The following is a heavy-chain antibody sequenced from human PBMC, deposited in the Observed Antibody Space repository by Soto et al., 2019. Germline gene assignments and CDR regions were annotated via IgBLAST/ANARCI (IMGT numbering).Heavy chain of an antibody. CDR1: DGSITPNY. Sequence: QIQLQESGPGLVKPSETLSLSCTVSDGSITPNYYTWVRQPPGKGLEWIGYVYYAGTTTYNPSLKSRVSISIDTSKNEVSLKLRSVTAADTAVYYCARLGAYYQALDSWGQGTLVTVSS. V-gene: IGHV4-59*08. D-gene: IGHD3-22*01. CDR2: VYYAGTT. CDR3: ARLGAYYQALDS. J-gene: IGHJ4*02.